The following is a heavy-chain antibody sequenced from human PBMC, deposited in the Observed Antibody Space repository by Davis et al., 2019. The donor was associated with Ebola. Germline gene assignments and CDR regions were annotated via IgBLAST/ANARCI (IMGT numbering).Heavy chain of an antibody. D-gene: IGHD1-26*01. CDR1: GFTFSSYG. J-gene: IGHJ3*02. CDR3: ATEPSGGTYSAFDI. CDR2: IWFDGSKK. V-gene: IGHV3-30*02. Sequence: GESLKISCAASGFTFSSYGMHWVRQAPGKGLEWVTFIWFDGSKKCYADSVKGRFTISRDNSKNTLYLQMNSLRSEDTAVYYCATEPSGGTYSAFDIWGQGTMVTVSP.